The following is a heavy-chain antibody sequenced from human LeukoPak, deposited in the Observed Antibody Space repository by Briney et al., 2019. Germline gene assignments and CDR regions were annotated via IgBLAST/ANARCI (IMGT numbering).Heavy chain of an antibody. Sequence: SETLSLTCAVYGGSFSGYYWSWIRQPPGKGLEWIGEINHSGSTNYNPSLKSRVTISVDTSKNQFSLKLSSVTAADTAVYYCAREITFGGVIVLNYYYGMDVWGQGTTVTVSS. D-gene: IGHD3-16*02. J-gene: IGHJ6*02. CDR2: INHSGST. V-gene: IGHV4-34*01. CDR1: GGSFSGYY. CDR3: AREITFGGVIVLNYYYGMDV.